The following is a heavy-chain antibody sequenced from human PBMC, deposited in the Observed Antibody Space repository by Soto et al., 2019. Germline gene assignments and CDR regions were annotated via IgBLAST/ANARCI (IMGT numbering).Heavy chain of an antibody. CDR1: GFTVSSNY. V-gene: IGHV3-66*01. Sequence: GGSLRLSCAVSGFTVSSNYMTWVRQAPGKGLEWVSVIYSGGYTFYADSVRDRFTISRDNSKNTLYLQMNSLRAEDTAVYYCATSTITGRPPPLDYWGQGTLVTVSS. J-gene: IGHJ4*02. CDR3: ATSTITGRPPPLDY. D-gene: IGHD1-20*01. CDR2: IYSGGYT.